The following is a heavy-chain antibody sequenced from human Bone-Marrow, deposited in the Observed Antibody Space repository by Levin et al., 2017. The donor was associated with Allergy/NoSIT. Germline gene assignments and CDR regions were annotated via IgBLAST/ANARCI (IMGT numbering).Heavy chain of an antibody. D-gene: IGHD1/OR15-1a*01. CDR3: AKDGGNNRQQNYCGVEV. CDR1: GFTFDDCA. J-gene: IGHJ6*02. Sequence: PGGSLRLSCAASGFTFDDCAMHWVRQAPGKGLEWVSGICCNSGTIGYADSVKGRFTISRDNAKNSLYLQMNSLRAEDTALYFCAKDGGNNRQQNYCGVEVGGQGTTVTVSS. V-gene: IGHV3-9*01. CDR2: ICCNSGTI.